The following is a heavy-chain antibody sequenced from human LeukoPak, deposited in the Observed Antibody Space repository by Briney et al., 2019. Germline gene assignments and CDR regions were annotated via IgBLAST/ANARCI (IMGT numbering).Heavy chain of an antibody. CDR2: INTNTGNP. D-gene: IGHD6-19*01. Sequence: ASVKVSCKASGYTFTSYAMNWVRQAPGQGLEWMGWINTNTGNPTYAQGFTGRFVFSLDTSVTTAYLQISSLKAEDTAVYYCAKSPDSSDWYVGNGYYYYMDVWGKGTTVTVSS. CDR1: GYTFTSYA. J-gene: IGHJ6*03. CDR3: AKSPDSSDWYVGNGYYYYMDV. V-gene: IGHV7-4-1*02.